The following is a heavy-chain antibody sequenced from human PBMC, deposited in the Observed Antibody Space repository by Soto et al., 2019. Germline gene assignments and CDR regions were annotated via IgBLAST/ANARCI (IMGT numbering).Heavy chain of an antibody. CDR3: ARYEYSRDYFDY. V-gene: IGHV3-66*01. CDR1: GFTVSTNY. J-gene: IGHJ4*02. Sequence: HPGGSLRLSCAASGFTVSTNYMSWVRQAPGKGLEWVSIIYSGGSTYYADSVKGRFTISSDNSKNTLYLQMNSLRAEDTAVYYCARYEYSRDYFDYWGQGTQVTVSS. D-gene: IGHD4-4*01. CDR2: IYSGGST.